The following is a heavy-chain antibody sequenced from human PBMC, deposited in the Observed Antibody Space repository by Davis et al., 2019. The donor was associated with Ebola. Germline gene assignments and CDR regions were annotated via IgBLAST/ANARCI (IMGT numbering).Heavy chain of an antibody. CDR1: GVSVRSGSHY. J-gene: IGHJ4*02. CDR3: ARGTVAASGTREVDY. CDR2: IYYSGST. V-gene: IGHV4-39*01. D-gene: IGHD1-7*01. Sequence: MPSETLSLTCTVSGVSVRSGSHYWGWIRQPPGKGLEWVGAIYYSGSTYYNPSLGSRVTISADTSKNEVSLKVTSVTDADTAVYFCARGTVAASGTREVDYWGQGTLVTVSS.